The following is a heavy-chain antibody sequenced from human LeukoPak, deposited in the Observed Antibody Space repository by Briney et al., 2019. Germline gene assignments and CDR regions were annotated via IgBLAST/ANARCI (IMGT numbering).Heavy chain of an antibody. V-gene: IGHV4-59*01. D-gene: IGHD6-6*01. CDR3: ARASSSAWFDP. CDR1: GGSISSYY. J-gene: IGHJ5*02. Sequence: SETLSLTCTVSGGSISSYYWSWIRQPPGKGLEWIGYIYYSGSTNYNPSLKSRVTISVDTSKNQFSLKLSSVTAADTAVYYCARASSSAWFDPWGQGTLVTVSS. CDR2: IYYSGST.